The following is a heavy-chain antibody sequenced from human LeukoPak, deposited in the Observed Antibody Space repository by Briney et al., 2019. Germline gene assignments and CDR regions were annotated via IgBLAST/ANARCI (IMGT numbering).Heavy chain of an antibody. Sequence: GESLKIFCNGSGYSFTSYWIGWGRRLAGKDVEGMGIIYSCDSNTRYSPSFQGQVTISADKSISTAYLQWSSLKAADTAMYYCTRALTWPPCGSHFDYWGQGTLVSVSS. CDR3: TRALTWPPCGSHFDY. J-gene: IGHJ4*02. V-gene: IGHV5-51*01. CDR1: GYSFTSYW. D-gene: IGHD3-10*01. CDR2: IYSCDSNT.